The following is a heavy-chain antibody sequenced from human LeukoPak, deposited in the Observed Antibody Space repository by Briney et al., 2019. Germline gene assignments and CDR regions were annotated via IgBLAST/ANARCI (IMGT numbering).Heavy chain of an antibody. CDR2: ISSSSSYI. CDR3: ARESGRGCSSTSCPIKGYYYYGMDV. V-gene: IGHV3-21*01. J-gene: IGHJ6*02. D-gene: IGHD2-2*01. CDR1: GFTFSSYS. Sequence: GGSLRLSCAASGFTFSSYSMNWVRQAPGRGLEWVSSISSSSSYIYYADSVKGRFTISRDNAKNSLYLQMNSLRAEDTAVYYCARESGRGCSSTSCPIKGYYYYGMDVWGQGTTVTVSS.